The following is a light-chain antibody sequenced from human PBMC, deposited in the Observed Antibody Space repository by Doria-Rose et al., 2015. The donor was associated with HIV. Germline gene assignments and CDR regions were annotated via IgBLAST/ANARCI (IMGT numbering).Light chain of an antibody. CDR2: DVS. V-gene: IGLV2-11*03. Sequence: TGGSSDVGGYNYVSWHQEHPGKAPKLMMYDVSKRPSGVPDRFSGSKSGNTASLTISGLQAEDEADYYCCSYAGSDTPYVFGTGTKVTVL. J-gene: IGLJ1*01. CDR1: SSDVGGYNY. CDR3: CSYAGSDTPYV.